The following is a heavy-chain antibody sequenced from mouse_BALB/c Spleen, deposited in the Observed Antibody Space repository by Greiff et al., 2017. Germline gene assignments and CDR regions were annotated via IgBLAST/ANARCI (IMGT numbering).Heavy chain of an antibody. D-gene: IGHD1-1*01. Sequence: VQLQQSGAELVKPGASVKLSCKASGYTFTSYYMYWVKQRPGQGLEWIGGINPSNGGTNFNEKFKSKATLTVDKSSSTAYMQLSSLTSEDSAVYYCTRCGNYAMDYWGQGTSVTVSS. CDR2: INPSNGGT. V-gene: IGHV1S81*02. J-gene: IGHJ4*01. CDR1: GYTFTSYY. CDR3: TRCGNYAMDY.